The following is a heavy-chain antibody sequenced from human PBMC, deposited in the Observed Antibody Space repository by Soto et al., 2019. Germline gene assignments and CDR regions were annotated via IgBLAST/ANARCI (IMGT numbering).Heavy chain of an antibody. J-gene: IGHJ1*01. CDR2: IYYSGVT. D-gene: IGHD4-17*01. CDR1: GGSISSDDYY. CDR3: ARADDGTTVDH. V-gene: IGHV4-31*03. Sequence: QVQLQESGPGLVKPSQTLSLTCTVSGGSISSDDYYWNWIRQHPGKGLEWIGYIYYSGVTNYNPSRKSRVTISVDTSKNQFSLKLSSVTAADTAVYFCARADDGTTVDHWGQGTLVTVSA.